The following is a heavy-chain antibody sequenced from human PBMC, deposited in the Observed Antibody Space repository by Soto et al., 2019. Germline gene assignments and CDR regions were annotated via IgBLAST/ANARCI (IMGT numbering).Heavy chain of an antibody. D-gene: IGHD2-21*02. J-gene: IGHJ4*02. Sequence: VQLMQPGAEVKKPGASVKVSCKASGDTFTDYYIHWVRQAPGQGLEWMGTVNPSGGHTTYAQHFRGRVTMTRDTSTSTLYMELTSLTSDDPAIYYCARGGHVVVVTAALDYGGQGTLVTVSS. CDR1: GDTFTDYY. CDR3: ARGGHVVVVTAALDY. V-gene: IGHV1-46*01. CDR2: VNPSGGHT.